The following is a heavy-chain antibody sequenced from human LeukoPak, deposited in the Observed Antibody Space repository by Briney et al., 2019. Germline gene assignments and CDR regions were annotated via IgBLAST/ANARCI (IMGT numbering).Heavy chain of an antibody. D-gene: IGHD1-26*01. Sequence: SETLSLTCTVSGGSISSYYWSWIRQPPGKGLEWIGYIYYSGSTNYNPSLKSRVTISVDTSKNQFSLKLSSVTAADTAVYYCARLTWYSGSYFPDYWGQGTLVTVSS. J-gene: IGHJ4*02. CDR1: GGSISSYY. V-gene: IGHV4-59*08. CDR3: ARLTWYSGSYFPDY. CDR2: IYYSGST.